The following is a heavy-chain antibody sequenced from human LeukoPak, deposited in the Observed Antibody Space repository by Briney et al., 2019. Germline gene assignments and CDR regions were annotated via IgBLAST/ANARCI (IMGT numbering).Heavy chain of an antibody. CDR2: IIPIFGTA. J-gene: IGHJ4*02. Sequence: SVKVSCKASGGTFSSYAISWVRQAPGQGLEWMGGIIPIFGTANYAQKFQGRVTITADESTSTAYMELSSLRSEDTAVYYCARDLPPGGYDSSGDYWGQGTLVTVSS. CDR3: ARDLPPGGYDSSGDY. V-gene: IGHV1-69*13. CDR1: GGTFSSYA. D-gene: IGHD3-22*01.